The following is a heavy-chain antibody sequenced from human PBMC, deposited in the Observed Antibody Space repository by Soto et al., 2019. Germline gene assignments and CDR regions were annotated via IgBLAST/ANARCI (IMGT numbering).Heavy chain of an antibody. J-gene: IGHJ4*02. CDR3: ARLGGTMVHVDY. CDR1: GGTFSSYT. V-gene: IGHV1-69*02. D-gene: IGHD3-10*01. Sequence: QVQLVQSGAEVKKPGSSVKVSCKASGGTFSSYTISWVRQAPGQGLEWMGRIIPILGIANYAQKFQGRVTITADKSTSTAYMELSSLRSEDTAVYYCARLGGTMVHVDYWGQGTLVTVSS. CDR2: IIPILGIA.